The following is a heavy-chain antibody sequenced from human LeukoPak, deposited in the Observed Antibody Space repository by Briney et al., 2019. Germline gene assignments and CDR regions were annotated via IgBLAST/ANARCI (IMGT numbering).Heavy chain of an antibody. V-gene: IGHV3-53*01. Sequence: GGSLRLSCAASGFTVSSNYMSWVRQAPGKGLEWVSIIFSGGSTYYADSVKGRLTISRDNSKNELYLQTNSLRAEDTAVYYCAKRTSGSSWYSSDYWGQGTLVTVSS. J-gene: IGHJ4*02. CDR3: AKRTSGSSWYSSDY. CDR1: GFTVSSNY. D-gene: IGHD6-13*01. CDR2: IFSGGST.